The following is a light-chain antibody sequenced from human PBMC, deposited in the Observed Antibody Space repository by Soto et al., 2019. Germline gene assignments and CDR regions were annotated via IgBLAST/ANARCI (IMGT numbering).Light chain of an antibody. CDR3: SSYTSSSLYV. CDR1: SSDVGGYNY. V-gene: IGLV2-14*01. CDR2: DVS. Sequence: QSVLTQPASVSGYPGQSITISYTGTSSDVGGYNYVSWYQQLPGKAPKLMTYDVSDRPSGVSNRFSGSKSGNTASLTISGLQAEDEADYYCSSYTSSSLYVFGTGTKFTVL. J-gene: IGLJ1*01.